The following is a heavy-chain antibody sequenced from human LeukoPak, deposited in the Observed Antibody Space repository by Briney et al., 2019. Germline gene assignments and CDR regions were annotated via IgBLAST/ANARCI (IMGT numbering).Heavy chain of an antibody. J-gene: IGHJ3*02. CDR1: GGTFSSYA. D-gene: IGHD3-3*01. CDR2: IIPIFGTV. Sequence: SVKVSCKASGGTFSSYAISWVRQAPGQGLEWMGGIIPIFGTVNYAQKFQGRVTITTDESTSTAYMELSSLRSEDTAVYYCARDVAYYDFWSGEGDAFDIWGQGTMVTVSS. CDR3: ARDVAYYDFWSGEGDAFDI. V-gene: IGHV1-69*05.